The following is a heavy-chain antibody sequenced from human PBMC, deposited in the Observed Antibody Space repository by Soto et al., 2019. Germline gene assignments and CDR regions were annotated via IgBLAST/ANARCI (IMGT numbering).Heavy chain of an antibody. Sequence: ASVKVSCKASGFVSTNYNFHWVRRAPGQSLEWMGWINAANGNTQYSQNFQGRVTFTSDASASTAFMELTNLRFEDKAMYYCATDYGSNWRLWGQGTLVTVSS. D-gene: IGHD3-10*01. CDR3: ATDYGSNWRL. V-gene: IGHV1-3*01. J-gene: IGHJ4*02. CDR2: INAANGNT. CDR1: GFVSTNYN.